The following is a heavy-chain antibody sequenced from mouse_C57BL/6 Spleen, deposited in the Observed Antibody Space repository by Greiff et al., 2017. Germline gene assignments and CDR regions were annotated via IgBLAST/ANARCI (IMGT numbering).Heavy chain of an antibody. V-gene: IGHV1-72*01. CDR2: IDPNSGGT. CDR1: GYTFTSYW. CDR3: ARYTTADAMDY. J-gene: IGHJ4*01. Sequence: QVQLKQPGAELVKPGASVKLSCKASGYTFTSYWMHWVKQRPGRGLEWIGRIDPNSGGTKYNEKFKSKATLTVDKPSSTAYMQLSSLTSEDSAVYYCARYTTADAMDYWGQGTSVTVSS. D-gene: IGHD1-2*01.